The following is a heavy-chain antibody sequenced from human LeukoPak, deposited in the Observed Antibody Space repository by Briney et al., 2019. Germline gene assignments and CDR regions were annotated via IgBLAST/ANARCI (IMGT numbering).Heavy chain of an antibody. CDR3: ARGKTIVGVPAYGMGV. J-gene: IGHJ6*02. V-gene: IGHV4-61*03. CDR2: IYYSGST. Sequence: SETLSLTCTVSGGSISSGGYYWSWIRQPPGKGLEWIGYIYYSGSTNYNPSLKSRVTISIDTSKNHFSLKLSSVTAADTAVYYCARGKTIVGVPAYGMGVWGQGTTVTVSS. CDR1: GGSISSGGYY. D-gene: IGHD2-2*01.